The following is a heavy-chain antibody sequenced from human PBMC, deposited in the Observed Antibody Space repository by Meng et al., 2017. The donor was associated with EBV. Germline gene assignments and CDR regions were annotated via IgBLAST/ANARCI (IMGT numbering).Heavy chain of an antibody. D-gene: IGHD6-13*01. Sequence: LRGSRPTLVKPPTPLTLSCTFFRFPLSTSGVGVGWIRQPPGKALEWLALIYWDEDKRYSPSLKSRLTITKDTSKHQVVLTMTNMDPVDTATYYCAHRRDEYSSSWYGWFDPWGQGTLVTVSS. CDR2: IYWDEDK. J-gene: IGHJ5*02. CDR1: RFPLSTSGVG. V-gene: IGHV2-5*02. CDR3: AHRRDEYSSSWYGWFDP.